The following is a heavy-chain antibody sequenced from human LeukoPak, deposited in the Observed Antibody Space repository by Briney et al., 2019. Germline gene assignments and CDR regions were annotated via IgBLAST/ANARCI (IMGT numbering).Heavy chain of an antibody. CDR1: GFTFSSYG. CDR2: ISYDGSNK. CDR3: AKGMGAPYYFDY. J-gene: IGHJ4*02. D-gene: IGHD1-26*01. V-gene: IGHV3-30*18. Sequence: GGSLRLSCAASGFTFSSYGMHWVRQAPGKGLEWVAVISYDGSNKYYADSVKGRFTISRDNSKNTLYLQMNSLRAEDTAVYYCAKGMGAPYYFDYWGQGTLVTASS.